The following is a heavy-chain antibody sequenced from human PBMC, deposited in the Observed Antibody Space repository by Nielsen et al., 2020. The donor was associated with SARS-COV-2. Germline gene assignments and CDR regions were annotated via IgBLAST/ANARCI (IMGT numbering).Heavy chain of an antibody. V-gene: IGHV4-30-4*01. CDR2: IYYSGST. J-gene: IGHJ5*02. CDR3: ARARAYGSGSLEYSP. Sequence: WIRQPPGKGLEWIGYIYYSGSTYHNPSLKSRVTISVDTSKNQFSLKLSSVTAADTAVYYCARARAYGSGSLEYSPWGQGTLVTVSS. D-gene: IGHD3-10*01.